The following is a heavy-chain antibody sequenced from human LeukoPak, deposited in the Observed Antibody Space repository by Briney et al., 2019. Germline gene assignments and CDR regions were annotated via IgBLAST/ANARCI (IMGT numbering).Heavy chain of an antibody. V-gene: IGHV3-30*02. CDR3: APIVVVTAIRRDYFDY. D-gene: IGHD2-21*02. CDR1: GFTFSSYG. Sequence: GGSLRLSCAASGFTFSSYGMHWVRQAPGKGLEWVAFIRYDGGNKYYADSVKGRFTISRDNSKNTLYLQMNSLRAEDTAVYYCAPIVVVTAIRRDYFDYWGQGTLVTVSS. J-gene: IGHJ4*02. CDR2: IRYDGGNK.